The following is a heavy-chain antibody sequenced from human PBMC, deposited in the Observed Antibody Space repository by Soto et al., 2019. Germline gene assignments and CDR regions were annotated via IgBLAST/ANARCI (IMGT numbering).Heavy chain of an antibody. J-gene: IGHJ3*02. V-gene: IGHV3-48*01. D-gene: IGHD2-15*01. CDR2: ISSSSSTI. CDR3: ARPQDIVVVVAATPSAFDI. CDR1: GFTFSSYS. Sequence: GGSLRLSCAASGFTFSSYSMNWVRQAPGKGLEWVSYISSSSSTIYYADSVKGRFTISRDNAKNSLYLQMNSLRAEDTAVYYCARPQDIVVVVAATPSAFDIWGQGTMVTVSS.